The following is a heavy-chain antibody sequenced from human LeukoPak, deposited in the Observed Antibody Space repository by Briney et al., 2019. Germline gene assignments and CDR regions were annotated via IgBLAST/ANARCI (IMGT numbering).Heavy chain of an antibody. J-gene: IGHJ6*02. V-gene: IGHV3-30-3*01. D-gene: IGHD3-22*01. CDR2: ISYDGSNK. Sequence: PPGGSLRLSCAASGFTSSSYAMHWVRQAPGKGLEWVAVISYDGSNKYYADSVKGRFTISRDNSKNTLYLQMNSLRAEDTAVYYCARETYYYDSSGYSVDVWGQGTTVTVSS. CDR3: ARETYYYDSSGYSVDV. CDR1: GFTSSSYA.